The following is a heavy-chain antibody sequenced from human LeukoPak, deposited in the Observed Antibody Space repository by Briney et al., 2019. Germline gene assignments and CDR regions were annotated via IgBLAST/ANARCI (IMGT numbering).Heavy chain of an antibody. D-gene: IGHD5-18*01. V-gene: IGHV3-53*01. J-gene: IGHJ6*03. CDR1: GFTISNSW. CDR2: IYSGGST. Sequence: GGSLRLSCTASGFTISNSWMTWLRQAPGKGLEWVSVIYSGGSTYYADSVKGRFTISRDNSKNTLYLQMNSLRAEDTAVYYCARSMVNYYYYYMDVWGKGTTVTVSS. CDR3: ARSMVNYYYYYMDV.